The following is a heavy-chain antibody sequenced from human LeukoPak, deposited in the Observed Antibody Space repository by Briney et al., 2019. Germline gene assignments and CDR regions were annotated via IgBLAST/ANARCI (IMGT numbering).Heavy chain of an antibody. CDR3: ARAQLVSGTDY. V-gene: IGHV3-53*01. J-gene: IGHJ4*02. Sequence: PGGSLRLSCAASGFTVRYNSMTWVRQAPGKWLEWVSTIYADGTTYYADSMKGRFTISRDNSKNTLDLQMNSLRAEDTAVYYCARAQLVSGTDYWGQGTLVTVSS. CDR1: GFTVRYNS. D-gene: IGHD1-1*01. CDR2: IYADGTT.